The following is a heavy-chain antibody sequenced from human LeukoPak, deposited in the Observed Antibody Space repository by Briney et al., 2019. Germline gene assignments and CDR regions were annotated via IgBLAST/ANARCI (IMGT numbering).Heavy chain of an antibody. V-gene: IGHV3-30*02. CDR2: IRYDGSNK. J-gene: IGHJ5*02. D-gene: IGHD5-18*01. CDR3: ARGRGYSQSNWVDP. CDR1: GFTFSSYS. Sequence: GGSLRLSCVGSGFTFSSYSMNWVRQAPGKGLEWVAFIRYDGSNKYYADSVKGRFIISRDNSKNTLYLQMSSLRAEDTAVYYCARGRGYSQSNWVDPWGQGTMVTVS.